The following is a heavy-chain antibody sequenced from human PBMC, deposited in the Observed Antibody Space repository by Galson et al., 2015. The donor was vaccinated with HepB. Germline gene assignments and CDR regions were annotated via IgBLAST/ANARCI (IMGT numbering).Heavy chain of an antibody. Sequence: SLRLSCAVSGVTFNDHYMSWVRQAPGKGLEWVSYISSSSIYTNYADSVKGRFTISRDNAKKSLYLHMNSLRAEDTAVYYCARTIDSRSYGYFDYWGQGALVTVSS. D-gene: IGHD1-26*01. CDR2: ISSSSIYT. J-gene: IGHJ4*02. CDR3: ARTIDSRSYGYFDY. CDR1: GVTFNDHY. V-gene: IGHV3-11*06.